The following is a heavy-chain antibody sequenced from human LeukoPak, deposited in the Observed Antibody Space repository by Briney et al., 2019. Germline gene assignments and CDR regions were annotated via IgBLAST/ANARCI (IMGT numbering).Heavy chain of an antibody. CDR2: IYATGTT. Sequence: SETLSLTCTVSDDSIYTYYWSWIRQPAGKGLEWIGHIYATGTTNYNPSLNSRVTMSIDTSKNQFSLNLRSVTAADTAVYYCAKVAKYYYGPETYFFFEHWGQGTLVTVSS. J-gene: IGHJ4*02. CDR3: AKVAKYYYGPETYFFFEH. V-gene: IGHV4-4*07. D-gene: IGHD3-10*01. CDR1: DDSIYTYY.